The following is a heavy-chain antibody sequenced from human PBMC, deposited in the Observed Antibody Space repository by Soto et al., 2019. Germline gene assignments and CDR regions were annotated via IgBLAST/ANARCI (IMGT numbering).Heavy chain of an antibody. CDR2: ISSSSSYI. CDR3: ARDLAPGVVVVPAAIPYYYYGMDV. J-gene: IGHJ6*02. D-gene: IGHD2-2*01. Sequence: GGSLRLSCAASGFTFSSYSMNWVRQAPGKGLEWVSSISSSSSYIYYADSVKGRFTISRDNAENSLYLQMSSLRAEDTAVYYCARDLAPGVVVVPAAIPYYYYGMDVWGQGTTVTVSS. V-gene: IGHV3-21*01. CDR1: GFTFSSYS.